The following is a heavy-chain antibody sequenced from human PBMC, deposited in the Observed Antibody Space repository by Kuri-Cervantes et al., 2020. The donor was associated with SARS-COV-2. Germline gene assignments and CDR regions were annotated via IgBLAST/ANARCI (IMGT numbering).Heavy chain of an antibody. J-gene: IGHJ4*02. Sequence: SGPTLVKPTETLSLTCTVSGFSLSNAPRGVSWIRQPPGKALEWLAHIFSNNEKSYITTQKSKLTISKHTSKSQVVLTMTNMYPVDTATYYCARITTLRFLEPYYFDYWGQGTPVTVSS. V-gene: IGHV2-26*01. CDR1: GFSLSNAPRG. CDR3: ARITTLRFLEPYYFDY. D-gene: IGHD3-3*01. CDR2: IFSNNEK.